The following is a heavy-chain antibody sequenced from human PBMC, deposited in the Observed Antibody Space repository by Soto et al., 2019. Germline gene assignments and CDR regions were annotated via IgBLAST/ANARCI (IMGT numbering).Heavy chain of an antibody. D-gene: IGHD6-13*01. J-gene: IGHJ4*02. CDR3: AAGGSWARLIN. V-gene: IGHV1-69*01. Sequence: QVQLVQSGAEVKKPGSSLKVSCTASGGTLNNYAISWLRQAPGQGLEWMRGIITAFGPAIYAQKFQGRVSIAADESTQTAHMDLSRLRSEATAVYYCAAGGSWARLINWGQGTLVTVSS. CDR1: GGTLNNYA. CDR2: IITAFGPA.